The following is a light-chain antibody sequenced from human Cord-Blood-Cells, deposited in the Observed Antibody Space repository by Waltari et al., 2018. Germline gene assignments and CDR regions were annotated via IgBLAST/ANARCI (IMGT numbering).Light chain of an antibody. CDR2: DVS. CDR1: SSDVGGYNY. Sequence: QSALTQPRSVSGSPGQSVTISCTGTSSDVGGYNYVSWYQQHPGKAPKLMICDVSKRPSGVPDRVSGSKSGNTASLTISGLQDEDEADYYCCSYAGSYARVFGGGTKLTVL. J-gene: IGLJ3*02. V-gene: IGLV2-11*01. CDR3: CSYAGSYARV.